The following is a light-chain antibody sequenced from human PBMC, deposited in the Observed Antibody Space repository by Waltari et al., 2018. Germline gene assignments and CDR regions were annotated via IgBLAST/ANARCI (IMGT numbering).Light chain of an antibody. CDR2: RAS. Sequence: DLQMTQSPSTLPASVGDRFSTSCRASQSISNWLAWYQQKPGKAPKLLIYRASTLASGVPSRFSGSGSGTTFTLTISSLQPDDFATYYCQQYNSYSLLSFGGGTKVEIK. CDR1: QSISNW. J-gene: IGKJ4*01. V-gene: IGKV1-5*03. CDR3: QQYNSYSLLS.